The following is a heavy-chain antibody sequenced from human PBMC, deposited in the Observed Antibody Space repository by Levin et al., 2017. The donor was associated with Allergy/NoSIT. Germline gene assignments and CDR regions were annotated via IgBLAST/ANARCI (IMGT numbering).Heavy chain of an antibody. CDR2: IYYSGST. D-gene: IGHD4-11*01. J-gene: IGHJ6*02. CDR1: GGSISSSSYY. CDR3: ARVQLSTVTETNYYYYYGMDV. V-gene: IGHV4-39*07. Sequence: PGGSLRLSCTVSGGSISSSSYYWGWIRQPPGKGLEWIGSIYYSGSTYYNPSLKSRVTISVDTSKNQFSLKLSSVTAADTAVYYCARVQLSTVTETNYYYYYGMDVWGQGTTVTVSS.